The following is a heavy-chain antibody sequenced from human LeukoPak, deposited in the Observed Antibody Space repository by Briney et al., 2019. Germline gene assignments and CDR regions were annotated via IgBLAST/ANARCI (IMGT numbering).Heavy chain of an antibody. CDR1: GGSMGSYY. CDR2: IYYSGST. V-gene: IGHV4-59*01. Sequence: SETLSLTCTVSGGSMGSYYWSWIRQPPGKGLEWIGYIYYSGSTNYNPSLKSRVTISVDTSTNQFSLELSSMTTADTAVYYCASLPEGWYFDLWGRGTLVTVSS. J-gene: IGHJ2*01. CDR3: ASLPEGWYFDL.